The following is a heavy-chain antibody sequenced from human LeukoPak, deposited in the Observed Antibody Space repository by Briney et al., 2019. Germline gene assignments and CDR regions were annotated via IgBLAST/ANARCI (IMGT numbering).Heavy chain of an antibody. CDR2: IYTSGST. Sequence: PSETLSLTCTVSGGSISSYYWSWIRQPPGKGLEWIGYIYTSGSTNYNPSLKGRVTISVDTSKNQFYLKLSTVTAADTAVYYCARDSGSYSYMDVWGKGTTVSVSS. V-gene: IGHV4-4*09. J-gene: IGHJ6*03. CDR3: ARDSGSYSYMDV. D-gene: IGHD1-26*01. CDR1: GGSISSYY.